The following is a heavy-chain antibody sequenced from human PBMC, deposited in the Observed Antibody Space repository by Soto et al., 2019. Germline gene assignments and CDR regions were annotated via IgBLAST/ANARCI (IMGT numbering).Heavy chain of an antibody. Sequence: EVQLLESGGGLVQPGGSLRLSCAASGFTFSTYAMTWVRQAPGKGLEWVSAITRSGDYTQYADSVKGRFTISRDNSKNTLYLQMITLRAVDTAVYYCAKVGSYYEPFDYWYFDLWGRGTLVTVSS. CDR2: ITRSGDYT. J-gene: IGHJ2*01. V-gene: IGHV3-23*01. CDR3: AKVGSYYEPFDYWYFDL. D-gene: IGHD3-22*01. CDR1: GFTFSTYA.